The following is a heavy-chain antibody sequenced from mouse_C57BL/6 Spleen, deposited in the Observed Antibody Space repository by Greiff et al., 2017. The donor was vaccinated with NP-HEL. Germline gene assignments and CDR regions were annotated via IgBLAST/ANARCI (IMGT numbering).Heavy chain of an antibody. CDR1: GYTFTSYW. CDR2: INPNSGST. J-gene: IGHJ2*01. D-gene: IGHD2-1*01. CDR3: ARRPPYGNFDY. V-gene: IGHV1-64*01. Sequence: QVQLQQPGAELVKPGASVKLSCKASGYTFTSYWMHWVKQRPGQGLEWIGMINPNSGSTNYNEKFKSKATLTVDKSSSTAYMQLSSLTSEDSAVYYCARRPPYGNFDYWGQGTTLTVSS.